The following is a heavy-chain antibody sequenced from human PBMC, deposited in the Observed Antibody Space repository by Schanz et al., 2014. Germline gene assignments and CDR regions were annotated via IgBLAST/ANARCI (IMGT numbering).Heavy chain of an antibody. J-gene: IGHJ6*03. Sequence: VQLAESGGGVVQPGRSLRLSCAASGFAFNNYGMHWVRQAPGKGLEWVANIKQDGSEKYYVDSVKGRFTISRDNAKNSLYLQMNSLRAEDTAVYYCARPSDSSWYMDVWGKGTTVTVSS. CDR3: ARPSDSSWYMDV. CDR2: IKQDGSEK. D-gene: IGHD2-21*02. CDR1: GFAFNNYG. V-gene: IGHV3-7*01.